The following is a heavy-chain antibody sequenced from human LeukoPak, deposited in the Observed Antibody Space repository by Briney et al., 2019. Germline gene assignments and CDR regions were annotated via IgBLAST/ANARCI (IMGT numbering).Heavy chain of an antibody. V-gene: IGHV3-20*01. Sequence: PGGSLRLSCAASGFTFDDYGMSWVRQAPGKGLEWVSGINWSGGSTGYADSVKGRFTISRDNAKNSLYLQMNSLRAEDTALYHCARGGYDLSPLPDYWGQGTLVIVSS. CDR2: INWSGGST. CDR3: ARGGYDLSPLPDY. CDR1: GFTFDDYG. D-gene: IGHD3-3*01. J-gene: IGHJ4*02.